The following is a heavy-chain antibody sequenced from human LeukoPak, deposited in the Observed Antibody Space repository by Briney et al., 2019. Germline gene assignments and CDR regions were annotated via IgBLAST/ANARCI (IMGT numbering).Heavy chain of an antibody. CDR3: ARHRRDSIGYYSFDS. D-gene: IGHD3-22*01. J-gene: IGHJ4*02. CDR2: INHSGST. Sequence: PSETLSLTCAVYGGSFSGYYWSWIRQPPGKGLEWIGEINHSGSTNYNPSLKSRVTISVDTSKNQVSLRLISVTATDTAVYYCARHRRDSIGYYSFDSWGQGTLVTVSS. V-gene: IGHV4-34*01. CDR1: GGSFSGYY.